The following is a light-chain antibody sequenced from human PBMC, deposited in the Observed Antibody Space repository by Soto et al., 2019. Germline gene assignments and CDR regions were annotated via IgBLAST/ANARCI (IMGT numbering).Light chain of an antibody. CDR2: EVN. J-gene: IGLJ1*01. Sequence: QSPLAEPSSASWSPGQSVAMSGSGTSSDVGGYNYVSWYQQHPGKAPKLMIYEVNKRPSGVPDRFSGSKSGNTASLTVSGLQAEDEADYYCSSYAGSSNVFGTGTKVTVL. CDR1: SSDVGGYNY. CDR3: SSYAGSSNV. V-gene: IGLV2-8*01.